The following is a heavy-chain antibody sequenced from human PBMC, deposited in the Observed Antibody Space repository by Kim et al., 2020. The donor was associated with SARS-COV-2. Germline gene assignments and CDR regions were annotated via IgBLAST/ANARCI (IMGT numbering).Heavy chain of an antibody. D-gene: IGHD1-1*01. J-gene: IGHJ4*02. V-gene: IGHV3-15*01. Sequence: TTDYAAPVKGRFTISRDDSKNTLYLQMNSLKTEDTAVYYCTTATPGPPDYWGQGTLVTVSS. CDR3: TTATPGPPDY. CDR2: TT.